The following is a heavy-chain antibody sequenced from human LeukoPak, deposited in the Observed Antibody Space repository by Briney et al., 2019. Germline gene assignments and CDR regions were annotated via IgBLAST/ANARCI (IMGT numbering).Heavy chain of an antibody. CDR3: AVGYSYAFMDV. CDR2: IYYSGST. Sequence: SETLSLTCAVYGGSFSGYYWSWIRQPPGKGLDWIGYIYYSGSTNYNPSLKSRVTISVDTSKNQFSLKLSSVTATDTAVYYCAVGYSYAFMDVWGKGTTVTVSS. CDR1: GGSFSGYY. D-gene: IGHD5-18*01. J-gene: IGHJ6*04. V-gene: IGHV4-59*03.